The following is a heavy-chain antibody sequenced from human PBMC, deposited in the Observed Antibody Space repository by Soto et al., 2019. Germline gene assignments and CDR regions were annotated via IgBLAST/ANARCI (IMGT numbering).Heavy chain of an antibody. J-gene: IGHJ3*02. V-gene: IGHV3-23*01. CDR2: ISGSGGST. D-gene: IGHD6-19*01. CDR1: GFTFSSYA. Sequence: PGGSLRLSCAASGFTFSSYAMSWVRQAPGKGLEWVSAISGSGGSTYYADSVKGRFTISRDNSKNTLYPQMNSLRAEDTAVYYCARGVAGPRLQHAFDIWGQGTMVTVSS. CDR3: ARGVAGPRLQHAFDI.